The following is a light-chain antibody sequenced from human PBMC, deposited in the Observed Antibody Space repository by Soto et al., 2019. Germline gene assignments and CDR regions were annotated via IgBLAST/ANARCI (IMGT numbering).Light chain of an antibody. V-gene: IGKV3-20*01. CDR2: GAS. CDR1: QSVTANF. CDR3: QQYATSPWT. Sequence: EIVLTQSPGTLSLSPGESATLSCRASQSVTANFLAWYHQKPGQAPRLLIYGASIRATGTPDSFSGSGSGTDFTLTISRLEPEDFATYYCQQYATSPWTFGQGTKVEIK. J-gene: IGKJ1*01.